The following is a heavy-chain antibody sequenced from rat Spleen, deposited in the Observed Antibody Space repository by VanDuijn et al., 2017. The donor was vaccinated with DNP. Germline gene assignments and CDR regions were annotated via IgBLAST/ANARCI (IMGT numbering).Heavy chain of an antibody. J-gene: IGHJ2*01. CDR3: ARPDY. V-gene: IGHV5-7*01. CDR1: XFTXXDYN. CDR2: ISSDGLST. Sequence: EVQLVESGGGLXXPGRXXKLSCVXXXFTXXDYNWVWVRQAPKKGREWDETISSDGLSTYYRDSVKGRFTISRDNAKGTLYLQIDSLRSEDTATYYCARPDYWGQGVMVTVSA.